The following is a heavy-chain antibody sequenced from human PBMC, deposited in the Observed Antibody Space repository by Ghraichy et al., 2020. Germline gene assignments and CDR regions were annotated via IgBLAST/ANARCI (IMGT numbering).Heavy chain of an antibody. CDR2: IYWDDDK. CDR3: AHKGPGWENDWFDP. CDR1: GFSLSTSGVG. Sequence: SGPTLVKPTQTLTLTCTFSGFSLSTSGVGVGWIRQPPGKALEWLALIYWDDDKRYSPSLKSRLTITKDTSKNQVVLTMTNMDPVDTATYYCAHKGPGWENDWFDPWGQGTLVTVSS. J-gene: IGHJ5*02. V-gene: IGHV2-5*02. D-gene: IGHD1-26*01.